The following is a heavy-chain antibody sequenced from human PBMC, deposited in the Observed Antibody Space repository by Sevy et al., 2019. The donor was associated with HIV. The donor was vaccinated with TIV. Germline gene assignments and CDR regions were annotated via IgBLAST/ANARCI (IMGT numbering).Heavy chain of an antibody. CDR3: ARGYSSNWFFDY. J-gene: IGHJ4*02. Sequence: GGSLRLSCAASGFTVSSTYMNWVRQAPGKGLEWVSVIYSGGSTYYADSVKGRFTISRDSSKNTLDLQMNSLRAEDTAVYYCARGYSSNWFFDYWGQGTLVTVSS. CDR1: GFTVSSTY. CDR2: IYSGGST. V-gene: IGHV3-53*01. D-gene: IGHD6-13*01.